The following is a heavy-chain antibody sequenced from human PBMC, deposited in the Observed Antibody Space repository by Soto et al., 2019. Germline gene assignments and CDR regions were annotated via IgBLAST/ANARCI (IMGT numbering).Heavy chain of an antibody. Sequence: VQLVESGGGLVQPGGSLRLSCAASGFNFSTYSMNWVRQAPGKGLEWVSSITSSSTYIYYSDSVKGRFTISRDNAKNSLYLQMNSLRAEDTAVYYCARDRGIFGVGDYYHYMDVWGKGTTVTVSS. CDR2: ITSSSTYI. CDR3: ARDRGIFGVGDYYHYMDV. J-gene: IGHJ6*03. CDR1: GFNFSTYS. V-gene: IGHV3-21*01. D-gene: IGHD3-3*01.